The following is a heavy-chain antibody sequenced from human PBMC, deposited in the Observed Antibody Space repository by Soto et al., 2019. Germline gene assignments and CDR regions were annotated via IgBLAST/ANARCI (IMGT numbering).Heavy chain of an antibody. Sequence: ESGGGLVQPGGSLRLSCAASGFTFSSYDMNWVRQAPGKGLEWVSYITSSGRTKYYADSVKGRFTISRDNAENSLYLQMSSLRVDDTAVYYCARGAAVGTNYFDYWGQGTLVTVSS. V-gene: IGHV3-48*03. J-gene: IGHJ4*02. CDR3: ARGAAVGTNYFDY. CDR2: ITSSGRTK. D-gene: IGHD6-13*01. CDR1: GFTFSSYD.